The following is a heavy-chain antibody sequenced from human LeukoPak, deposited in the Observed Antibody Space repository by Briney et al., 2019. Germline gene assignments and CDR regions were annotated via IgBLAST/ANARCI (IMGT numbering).Heavy chain of an antibody. V-gene: IGHV4-34*01. D-gene: IGHD3-22*01. CDR2: INHSGST. Sequence: SETLSLTCAVYGGSFSGYCWSWIRQPPGKGLEWIGEINHSGSTNYNPSLKSRVTISVDTSKNQFSLKLSSVTAADTAVYYCARGRNYDSSGYYYYYYYYMDVWGKGTTVTVSS. CDR1: GGSFSGYC. CDR3: ARGRNYDSSGYYYYYYYYMDV. J-gene: IGHJ6*03.